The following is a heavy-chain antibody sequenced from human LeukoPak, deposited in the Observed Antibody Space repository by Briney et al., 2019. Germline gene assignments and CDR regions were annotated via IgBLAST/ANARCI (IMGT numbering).Heavy chain of an antibody. CDR3: ATTAYCGGDCYSDFDY. Sequence: ASVKVSCKASGYTFTNYDINWVRQATGQGFEWLGWMNPNSGNTGYAQKFQGRVTMTRITSIRTAYMELSGLTSEDTAVYYCATTAYCGGDCYSDFDYWGQGTLVTVSS. V-gene: IGHV1-8*01. J-gene: IGHJ4*02. CDR1: GYTFTNYD. D-gene: IGHD2-21*02. CDR2: MNPNSGNT.